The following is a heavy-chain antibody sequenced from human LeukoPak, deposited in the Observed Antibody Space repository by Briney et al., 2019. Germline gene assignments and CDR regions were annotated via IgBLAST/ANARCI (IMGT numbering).Heavy chain of an antibody. V-gene: IGHV3-74*01. J-gene: IGHJ1*01. CDR1: GFTFSSYW. CDR2: IKSDGST. CDR3: ARAPSEIGGYYPEYFRH. Sequence: GGSLRLSCAASGFTFSSYWMHWVRQAPGKGLVWVARIKSDGSTNYADSVKGRFTISRDNAKNTVSLQMTSLRAEDTGVYYCARAPSEIGGYYPEYFRHWGQGTLVTVSS. D-gene: IGHD3-22*01.